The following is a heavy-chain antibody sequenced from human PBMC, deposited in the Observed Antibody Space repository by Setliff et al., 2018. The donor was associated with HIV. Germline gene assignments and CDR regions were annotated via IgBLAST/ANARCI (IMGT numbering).Heavy chain of an antibody. CDR3: ARDLYFYYYMDV. CDR1: GFTFSVHG. J-gene: IGHJ6*03. Sequence: GGSLRLSCAASGFTFSVHGMHWVRQAPGKGLEWVAFINYDESSEYYVDSVKGRVTISRDDAKNSLYLQMNSLRAEDTAVYYCARDLYFYYYMDVWGKGTTVTVSS. CDR2: INYDESSE. D-gene: IGHD3-9*01. V-gene: IGHV3-30*02.